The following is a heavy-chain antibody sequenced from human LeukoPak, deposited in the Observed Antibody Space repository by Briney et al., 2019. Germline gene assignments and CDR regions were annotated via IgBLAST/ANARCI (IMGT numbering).Heavy chain of an antibody. CDR1: GGTFSSYA. J-gene: IGHJ6*02. V-gene: IGHV1-69*04. CDR2: IIPILGIA. Sequence: GASVKVSCKASGGTFSSYAIGWVRQAPGQGLEWMGRIIPILGIANYAQKFQGRVTITADKSTSTAYMELSSLRSEDTAVYYCARDGGGWATVTYTRYYYYGMDVWGQGTTVTVSS. CDR3: ARDGGGWATVTYTRYYYYGMDV. D-gene: IGHD4-17*01.